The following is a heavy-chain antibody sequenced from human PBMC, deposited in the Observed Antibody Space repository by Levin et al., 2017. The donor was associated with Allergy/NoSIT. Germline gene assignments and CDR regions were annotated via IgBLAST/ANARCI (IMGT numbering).Heavy chain of an antibody. D-gene: IGHD3-10*01. CDR1: GFTFRDYY. J-gene: IGHJ3*02. V-gene: IGHV3-11*03. CDR3: ARAFGEGAFDI. CDR2: ISSSSSYT. Sequence: LSLPCAASGFTFRDYYMSWLRQAPGKGLEWVSYISSSSSYTNYADSVKGRFTISRDNAKNSLYLQMNSLRAEDTAVYYCARAFGEGAFDIWGQGTMVTVSS.